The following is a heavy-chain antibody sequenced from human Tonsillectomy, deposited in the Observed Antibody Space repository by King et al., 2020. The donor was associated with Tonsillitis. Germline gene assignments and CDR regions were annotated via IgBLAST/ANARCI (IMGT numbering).Heavy chain of an antibody. CDR1: GFTFSTYA. CDR2: ISGRDTRA. Sequence: VQLVESGGGLVQPGGSLRLSCEASGFTFSTYAMSWVRQAPGKGPEWVSAISGRDTRAFYADSVKGRFTISRDDSKKTVSLQKSSLRAEDTAVYYCAKESPYSGNYRFYYFDYWGQGTLVTVSS. V-gene: IGHV3-23*04. CDR3: AKESPYSGNYRFYYFDY. D-gene: IGHD1-26*01. J-gene: IGHJ4*02.